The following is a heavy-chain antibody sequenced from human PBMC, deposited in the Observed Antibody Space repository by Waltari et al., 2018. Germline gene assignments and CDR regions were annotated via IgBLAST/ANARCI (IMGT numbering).Heavy chain of an antibody. Sequence: QVQLVQSGAEVKKLGSSVKVSCKASGGTFSSYAISWVRQAPGQGLEWMGGIIPIFGTANYAQKFQGRVTITADESTSTAYMELSSLRSEDTAVYYCATSPRDSSSWYEDAFDIWGQGTMVTVSS. V-gene: IGHV1-69*12. CDR1: GGTFSSYA. CDR3: ATSPRDSSSWYEDAFDI. J-gene: IGHJ3*02. CDR2: IIPIFGTA. D-gene: IGHD6-13*01.